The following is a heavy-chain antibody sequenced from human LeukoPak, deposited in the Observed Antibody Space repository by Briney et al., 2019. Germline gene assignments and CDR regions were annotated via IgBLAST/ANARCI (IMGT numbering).Heavy chain of an antibody. Sequence: ASVKVSCKASGGTFSSDAISWVRQAPGQGLEWMGWINPNSGGTNYAQKFQGRVSVTRDTSISTVYMELSRLTYDDTAVYYCVRDLATVATPYFDYWGQGALVTVSS. D-gene: IGHD4-23*01. J-gene: IGHJ4*02. V-gene: IGHV1-2*02. CDR1: GGTFSSDA. CDR3: VRDLATVATPYFDY. CDR2: INPNSGGT.